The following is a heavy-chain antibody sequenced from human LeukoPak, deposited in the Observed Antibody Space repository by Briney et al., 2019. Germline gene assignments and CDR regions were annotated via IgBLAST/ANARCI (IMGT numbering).Heavy chain of an antibody. CDR1: GGSISSYY. D-gene: IGHD3-22*01. Sequence: SETLSLTCTVSGGSISSYYWSWIRQPPGKGLEWIGHIYYSGSTNYNPSLKSRVTISVDTSKNQFSLKLSSVTAADTAVYYCARADSSGYYVGYRGQGTLVTVSS. V-gene: IGHV4-59*01. CDR3: ARADSSGYYVGY. CDR2: IYYSGST. J-gene: IGHJ4*02.